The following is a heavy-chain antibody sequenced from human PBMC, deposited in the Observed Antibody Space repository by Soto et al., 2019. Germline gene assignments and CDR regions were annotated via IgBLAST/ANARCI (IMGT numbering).Heavy chain of an antibody. CDR2: IIPMFGTP. V-gene: IGHV1-69*01. J-gene: IGHJ4*02. D-gene: IGHD1-26*01. CDR1: GDAFTNYI. CDR3: ARRRYQAPVGLYLDS. Sequence: QVQLVQYGAEVKKPGSSVKVSCKASGDAFTNYIFDWVRQAPGQGLEWMGGIIPMFGTPKYAQTFQDRVTISADVSTGNAYFGLTSLRFDDTAVYYRARRRYQAPVGLYLDSWGEGTRVTVSS.